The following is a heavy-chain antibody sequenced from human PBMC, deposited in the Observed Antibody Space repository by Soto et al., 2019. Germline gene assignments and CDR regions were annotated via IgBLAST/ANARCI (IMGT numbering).Heavy chain of an antibody. CDR2: ISSTTNYI. V-gene: IGHV3-11*06. CDR3: ARESEDLTSNFDY. Sequence: GGSLRLSCAASGFTFSDYYMSWIRQAPGKGLEWVSSISSTTNYIYYGDSMKGRFTISRDNAKNSLYLEMNSLRAEDTAVYYCARESEDLTSNFDYWGQGTLVTVSS. CDR1: GFTFSDYY. J-gene: IGHJ4*02.